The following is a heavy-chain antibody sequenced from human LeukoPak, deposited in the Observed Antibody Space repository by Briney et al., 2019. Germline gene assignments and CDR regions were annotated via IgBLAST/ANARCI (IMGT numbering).Heavy chain of an antibody. J-gene: IGHJ3*01. CDR2: INPKSGAT. D-gene: IGHD3-22*01. CDR3: ARDSFPGRHYEGAFGF. CDR1: GYTFTNYC. V-gene: IGHV1-2*02. Sequence: GASVKVSCKTSGYTFTNYCIHWVRQAPGQGLEWMGWINPKSGATNYAQKFQGRVTMTRDTSLTTTYMELTSLTSDDTAIYFCARDSFPGRHYEGAFGFWSQGTMVTVSS.